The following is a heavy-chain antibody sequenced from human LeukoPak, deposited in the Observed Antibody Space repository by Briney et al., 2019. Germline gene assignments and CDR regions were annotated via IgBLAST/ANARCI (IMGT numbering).Heavy chain of an antibody. CDR2: IKPDGSDK. CDR3: ANLKGRDGITDSYDH. Sequence: QSGGSLRLSCAASGFTFSTYWMNWVRQAPGKGLEWVANIKPDGSDKYYVDSVKGRFAISRDNSKNTVDLQMNSLRADDTALYYCANLKGRDGITDSYDHWGQGTLVTVSS. CDR1: GFTFSTYW. J-gene: IGHJ4*02. D-gene: IGHD5-24*01. V-gene: IGHV3-7*03.